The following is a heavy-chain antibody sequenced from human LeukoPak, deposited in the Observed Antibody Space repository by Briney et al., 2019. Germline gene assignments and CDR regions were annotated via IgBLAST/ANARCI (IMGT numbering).Heavy chain of an antibody. CDR1: GFTFTSYA. Sequence: GGSLRLSCAASGFTFTSYAMYWVRQAPGKGLEWVSVIYSGGSTFYADSVKGRFTISRDNSKNTLYLQMNSLRAEDTAVYYCAKTAIAVAPAYWGQGTLVTVSS. V-gene: IGHV3-NL1*01. D-gene: IGHD6-19*01. CDR2: IYSGGST. J-gene: IGHJ4*02. CDR3: AKTAIAVAPAY.